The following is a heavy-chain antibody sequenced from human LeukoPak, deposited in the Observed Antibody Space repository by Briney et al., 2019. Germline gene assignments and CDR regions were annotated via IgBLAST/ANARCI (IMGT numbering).Heavy chain of an antibody. D-gene: IGHD3-10*01. V-gene: IGHV3-9*01. CDR2: ISWNSGSI. J-gene: IGHJ6*02. CDR1: GFTFDDYA. Sequence: GRSLRLSCAASGFTFDDYAMHWVRQAPGKGLEGVSGISWNSGSIGYADSVKGRFTISRDNAKNSLYLQMSSLRAEDTALYYCAKDRARGSGSYYNPIPYSYCGMDAWGQGTTVTVSS. CDR3: AKDRARGSGSYYNPIPYSYCGMDA.